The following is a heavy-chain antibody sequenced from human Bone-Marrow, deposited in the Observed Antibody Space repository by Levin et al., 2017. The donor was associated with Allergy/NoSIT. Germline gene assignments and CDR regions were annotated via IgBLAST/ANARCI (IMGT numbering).Heavy chain of an antibody. J-gene: IGHJ4*02. CDR3: ASMTTVTKTYYFDY. V-gene: IGHV4-38-2*02. Sequence: SESLSLTCTVSGFSVNSAYSWGWVRQPPGRGLEWIGIIYSTGDTYYRPSLKSRVTISIRTSKNQFSLKLTSVTAADTAVYYCASMTTVTKTYYFDYWGQGTLVTVSS. CDR2: IYSTGDT. D-gene: IGHD4-17*01. CDR1: GFSVNSAYS.